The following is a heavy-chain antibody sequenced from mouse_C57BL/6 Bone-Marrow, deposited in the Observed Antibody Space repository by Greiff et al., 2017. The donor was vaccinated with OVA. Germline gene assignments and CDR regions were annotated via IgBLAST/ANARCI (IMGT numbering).Heavy chain of an antibody. CDR2: IYPGDGDT. D-gene: IGHD2-3*01. V-gene: IGHV1-82*01. Sequence: QVQLQQSGPELVKPGASVKISCKASGYAFSSSWMNWVKQRPGKGLEWIGRIYPGDGDTNYNGKFKGKATLTAYKSSRTAYMQLSSLTSEDSAVYFCARHEDGYYASYFDYWGQGTTLTVSS. CDR3: ARHEDGYYASYFDY. J-gene: IGHJ2*01. CDR1: GYAFSSSW.